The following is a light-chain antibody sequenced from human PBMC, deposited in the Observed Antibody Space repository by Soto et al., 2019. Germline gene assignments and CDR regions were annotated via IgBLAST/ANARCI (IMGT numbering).Light chain of an antibody. CDR2: AAS. V-gene: IGKV1-39*01. CDR1: QSVTNY. J-gene: IGKJ1*01. Sequence: DIQMTQSPSSLSASVGDRVTITCRAGQSVTNYLNWFQQNPGKAPTLLIYAASSLQSGVPSRFSGSGSGTDFTLTISSLQPEDFATYYCQQSYNTPWTFGQGTKVEI. CDR3: QQSYNTPWT.